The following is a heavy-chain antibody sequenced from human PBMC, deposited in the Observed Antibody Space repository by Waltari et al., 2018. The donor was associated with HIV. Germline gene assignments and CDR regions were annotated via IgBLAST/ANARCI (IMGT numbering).Heavy chain of an antibody. CDR2: LHSVGSSR. J-gene: IGHJ4*02. CDR1: GFSVSTHW. Sequence: VQLVESGGGSIKTGGSLRLSCTASGFSVSTHWMDWVRQGPGKGLVRAARLHSVGSSRNYADSGKSRFVSSRHNARNTVYLQLNSLRVEDTAMYFYARGSHYSEFSTFDGDYYFDVWSRGTRVAVSS. D-gene: IGHD1-26*01. CDR3: ARGSHYSEFSTFDGDYYFDV. V-gene: IGHV3-74*01.